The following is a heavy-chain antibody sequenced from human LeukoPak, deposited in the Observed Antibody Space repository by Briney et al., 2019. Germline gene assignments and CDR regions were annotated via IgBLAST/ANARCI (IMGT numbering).Heavy chain of an antibody. CDR1: GGTFSSYA. J-gene: IGHJ6*03. CDR2: IKPGDSVT. D-gene: IGHD3-16*02. CDR3: GRDRKSEIGGAIAGHYMDV. V-gene: IGHV1-46*01. Sequence: GASVKVSCKASGGTFSSYAISWVRQAPGQGLEWIGIIKPGDSVTSYSQNFKGRVTMTRDLSTTTVYMEMTSRRSDDTAVYYCGRDRKSEIGGAIAGHYMDVWGKGTTVTVSS.